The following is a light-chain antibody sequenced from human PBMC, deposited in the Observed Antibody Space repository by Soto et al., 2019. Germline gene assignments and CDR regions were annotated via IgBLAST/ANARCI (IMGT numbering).Light chain of an antibody. V-gene: IGKV1-6*01. J-gene: IGKJ1*01. CDR3: LQDYNYPRT. CDR1: QGIRND. CDR2: AAS. Sequence: AIPMTQSPSSLSASVGDRVTITCRASQGIRNDLGWFQQKPGKAPKLLIYAASSLQSGVPSRFSGSGSGTDFTLTISSLQPEDFATYYCLQDYNYPRTFGQGTKVEIK.